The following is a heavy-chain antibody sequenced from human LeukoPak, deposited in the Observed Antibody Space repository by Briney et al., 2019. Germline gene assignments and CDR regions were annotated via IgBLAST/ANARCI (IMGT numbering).Heavy chain of an antibody. CDR1: GGTFSSYA. CDR3: AGGEYQLLHYYYYMDV. CDR2: IIPIFGTA. Sequence: ASVKVSCKASGGTFSSYAISWVRQAPGQGLEWMGRIIPIFGTANYAQKFQGRVTITTDESTSTAYMELSSLRSEDTAVYYCAGGEYQLLHYYYYMDVWGKGTTATVSS. D-gene: IGHD2-2*01. J-gene: IGHJ6*03. V-gene: IGHV1-69*05.